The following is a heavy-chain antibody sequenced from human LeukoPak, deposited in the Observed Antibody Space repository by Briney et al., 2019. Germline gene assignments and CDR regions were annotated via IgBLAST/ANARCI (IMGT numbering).Heavy chain of an antibody. D-gene: IGHD5-12*01. CDR1: GGSISSYY. J-gene: IGHJ4*02. CDR3: ARVDYPPY. V-gene: IGHV4-59*01. Sequence: PSETLSLTCTVSGGSISSYYWSWIRQPPGKGLEWIGYIYSSGSTNYNPSLKSRVTISVDTSKDQFSLKLTSVTAADTAVYYCARVDYPPYWGQGTLVTVSS. CDR2: IYSSGST.